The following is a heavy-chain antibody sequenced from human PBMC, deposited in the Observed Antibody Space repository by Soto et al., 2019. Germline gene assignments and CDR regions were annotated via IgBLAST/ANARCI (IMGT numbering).Heavy chain of an antibody. V-gene: IGHV3-66*01. CDR2: IHSGGTT. CDR1: GFTASSNS. CDR3: ARENSYWGDFDI. J-gene: IGHJ3*02. Sequence: EVQLVQSGGGFVQPGGSLRLSCAASGFTASSNSMSWVRQAPGKGLEWVSGIHSGGTTNFADSAKGRFTISRDSSKNTVYLQMNSLRAEDTAVYYCARENSYWGDFDIWGQGTMVTVSS. D-gene: IGHD3-10*01.